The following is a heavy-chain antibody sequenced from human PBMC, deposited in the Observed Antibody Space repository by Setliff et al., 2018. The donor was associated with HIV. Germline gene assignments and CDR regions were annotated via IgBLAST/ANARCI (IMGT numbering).Heavy chain of an antibody. Sequence: GGSLRLSCAGSGYSFSSYEMNWVRQGPGKGLEWVSYISSSGSSIYYADSVKGRFTISRDNAENTLYLQMNSLRAEDTAVYYCARGGSYNWNYLGYWGQGALVTVSS. CDR3: ARGGSYNWNYLGY. CDR1: GYSFSSYE. V-gene: IGHV3-48*03. J-gene: IGHJ4*02. D-gene: IGHD1-20*01. CDR2: ISSSGSSI.